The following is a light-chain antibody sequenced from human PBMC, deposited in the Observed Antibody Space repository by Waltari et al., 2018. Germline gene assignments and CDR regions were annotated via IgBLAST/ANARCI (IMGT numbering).Light chain of an antibody. Sequence: EIVLTQSPGTLSLSPGESATLSCRASQRVSRNYLNWYQQNGGQAPRRLIHGASIRATGIPDRFSGSGSGTDFTLTISRLEPEDFAVYYCQQYDGEVLTFGGGTKVEI. CDR3: QQYDGEVLT. J-gene: IGKJ4*01. CDR1: QRVSRNY. V-gene: IGKV3-20*01. CDR2: GAS.